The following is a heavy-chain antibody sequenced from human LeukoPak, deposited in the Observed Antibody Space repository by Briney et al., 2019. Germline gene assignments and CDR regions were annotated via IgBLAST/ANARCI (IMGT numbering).Heavy chain of an antibody. CDR3: ARALLGTNWKIFDS. V-gene: IGHV3-23*01. CDR2: ISGSGGST. CDR1: GFTFSSYA. Sequence: GGSLRLSCAASGFTFSSYAMSWVRQAPGKGLEWVSAISGSGGSTYYADSVKGRFTISRDNSKNTVYLQMNTLRADDTAVYYCARALLGTNWKIFDSWGQGTLVTVSS. J-gene: IGHJ4*02. D-gene: IGHD1-1*01.